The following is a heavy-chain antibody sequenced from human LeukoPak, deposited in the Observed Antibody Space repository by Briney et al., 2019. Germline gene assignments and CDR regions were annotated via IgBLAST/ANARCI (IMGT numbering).Heavy chain of an antibody. V-gene: IGHV3-21*01. CDR3: ARDPLTLYDYYMDV. J-gene: IGHJ6*03. CDR2: ISGSSTYK. D-gene: IGHD3-9*01. Sequence: PGGSLRLSCEVSGFDFSTYSMNWVRQAPGKGLEWVSSISGSSTYKFYADSVKGRFTISRDNAKNSLYLQMNSLRAEDTAVYYCARDPLTLYDYYMDVWGKGTTVTVSS. CDR1: GFDFSTYS.